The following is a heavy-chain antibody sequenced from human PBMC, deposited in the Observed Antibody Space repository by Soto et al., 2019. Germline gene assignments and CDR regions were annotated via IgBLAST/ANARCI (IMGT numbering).Heavy chain of an antibody. V-gene: IGHV1-46*02. CDR1: RYNFNRYD. Sequence: ASVKGPFQASRYNFNRYDMHWVRLAPGKGREWVGIIHPEGGVTSHAQQFQGRVIMTRDTATSTVYMEMSSLRSEDTSVYYCAVGGNYLSMDVLGQGTTVTVSS. CDR2: IHPEGGVT. D-gene: IGHD4-4*01. J-gene: IGHJ6*02. CDR3: AVGGNYLSMDV.